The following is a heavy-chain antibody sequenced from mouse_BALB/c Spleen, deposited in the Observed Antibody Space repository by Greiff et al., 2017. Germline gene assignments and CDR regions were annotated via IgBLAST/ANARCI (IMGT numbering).Heavy chain of an antibody. CDR3: ARKVADYYAMDY. V-gene: IGHV1S137*01. CDR1: GYTFTDYA. D-gene: IGHD1-1*01. J-gene: IGHJ4*01. CDR2: ISTYYGDA. Sequence: QVQLQQSGAELVRPGVSVKISCKGSGYTFTDYAMHWVKQSHAKSLEWIGVISTYYGDASYNQKFKGKATMTVDKSSSTAYMELARLTSEDSAIYYCARKVADYYAMDYWGQGTSVTVSS.